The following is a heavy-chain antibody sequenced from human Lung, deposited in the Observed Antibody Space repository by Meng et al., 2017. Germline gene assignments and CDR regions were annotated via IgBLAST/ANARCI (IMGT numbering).Heavy chain of an antibody. J-gene: IGHJ4*02. CDR1: GYTFIDAY. D-gene: IGHD1-7*01. CDR2: IIPSSGDA. V-gene: IGHV1-2*06. Sequence: QVRWGQLWAGVKRPGASVKLSCRASGYTFIDAYVHWVRQAPGQGLEWMGRIIPSSGDANSAQKFLGRVTLTWDTSISTAYMELSSLRSDDTAIYYCARDGGNYDFDYWGQGTLVTVSS. CDR3: ARDGGNYDFDY.